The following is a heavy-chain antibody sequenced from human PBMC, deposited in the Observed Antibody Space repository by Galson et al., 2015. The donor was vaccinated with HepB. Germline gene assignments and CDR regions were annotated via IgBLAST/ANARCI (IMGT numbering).Heavy chain of an antibody. V-gene: IGHV1-18*01. J-gene: IGHJ4*02. CDR3: ARVPPRWQQLAR. CDR1: GYTFTNYD. CDR2: ISAYNGNI. Sequence: SVKVSCKVSGYTFTNYDINWVRQATGQGLEWMGWISAYNGNIDCAQNLQGRVTMTTDISTSTAYMELRSLRSDDTAVYYCARVPPRWQQLARWGQGTLVTVSS. D-gene: IGHD6-13*01.